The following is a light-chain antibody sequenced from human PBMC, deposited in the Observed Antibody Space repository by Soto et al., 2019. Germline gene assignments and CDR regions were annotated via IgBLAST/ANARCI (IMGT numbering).Light chain of an antibody. CDR1: QSVSNN. CDR3: QQYNNWSPWT. CDR2: HAS. Sequence: ILMTQSPATLSASPGERATLSCRASQSVSNNLAWYQQKPGKAPKLLIYHASTSATGIPARFTASWSGTEFTLTISGLQSEDFAVYYCQQYNNWSPWTFGQGTKVEIK. V-gene: IGKV3-15*01. J-gene: IGKJ1*01.